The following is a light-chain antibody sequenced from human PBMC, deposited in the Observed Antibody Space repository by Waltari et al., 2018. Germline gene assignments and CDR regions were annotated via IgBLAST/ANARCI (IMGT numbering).Light chain of an antibody. CDR2: EDT. CDR3: YSTDSSGNHRV. J-gene: IGLJ3*02. CDR1: DLPKKY. Sequence: SYELTQPPSVSVSPGHTARITCPGDDLPKKYAYWYQQKPGQAPVVVIYEDTKRPSGIPERFSGSSSGTMATFTISGAQVEDEADYYCYSTDSSGNHRVFGRGTKLTVL. V-gene: IGLV3-10*01.